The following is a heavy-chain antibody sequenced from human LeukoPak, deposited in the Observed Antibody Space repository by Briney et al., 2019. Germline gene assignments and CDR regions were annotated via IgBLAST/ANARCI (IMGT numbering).Heavy chain of an antibody. CDR1: GGTFSSYA. V-gene: IGHV1-69*05. D-gene: IGHD6-13*01. J-gene: IGHJ3*02. CDR3: ARGTGYSSSWLPNDDAFDI. CDR2: IIPIFGTA. Sequence: ASVKVSCKASGGTFSSYAISWVRQAPGLGLEWMGGIIPIFGTANYAQKFQGRVTITTDESTSTAYMELSSLRSEDTAVYYCARGTGYSSSWLPNDDAFDIWGQGTMVTVSS.